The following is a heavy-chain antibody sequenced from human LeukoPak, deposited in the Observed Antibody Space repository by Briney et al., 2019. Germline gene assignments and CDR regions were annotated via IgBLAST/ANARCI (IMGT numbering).Heavy chain of an antibody. Sequence: GGSLRLSCAASGFTFSSYAMSWVRQAPGKGLEWVSAISGSGGSTYYADSVKGRFTISRDNSKNTLYLQMNSLRAEDTGVLFCAKGWGFNFSWGQGTLVTVSS. D-gene: IGHD5-24*01. CDR2: ISGSGGST. J-gene: IGHJ5*02. V-gene: IGHV3-23*01. CDR1: GFTFSSYA. CDR3: AKGWGFNFS.